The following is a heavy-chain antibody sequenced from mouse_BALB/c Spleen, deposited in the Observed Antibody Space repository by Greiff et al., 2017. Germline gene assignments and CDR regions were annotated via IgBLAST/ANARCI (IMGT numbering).Heavy chain of an antibody. Sequence: DVQLVESGGGLVKPGGSLKLSCAASGFTFSDYYMYWVRQTPEKRLEWVATISDGGSYTYYPDSVKGRFTISRDNAKNNLYLQMSSLKSEDTAMYYCAREGDRYGDYWGQGTTLTVSS. D-gene: IGHD2-14*01. V-gene: IGHV5-4*02. J-gene: IGHJ2*01. CDR2: ISDGGSYT. CDR3: AREGDRYGDY. CDR1: GFTFSDYY.